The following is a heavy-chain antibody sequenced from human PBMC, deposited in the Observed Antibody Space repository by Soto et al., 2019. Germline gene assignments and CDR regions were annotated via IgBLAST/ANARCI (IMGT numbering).Heavy chain of an antibody. CDR1: GFTFSTYG. V-gene: IGHV3-33*01. D-gene: IGHD3-9*01. J-gene: IGHJ3*02. CDR2: IWNDGSTK. CDR3: ARVLRYFGWDYAFDI. Sequence: QVQLVESGGGVVQPGRSLRLSCAASGFTFSTYGMHWVRQAPGKGLEWVAVIWNDGSTKYYADSVKGRFTISRDDSKNTLYLLMNSLRAEDTAVYYCARVLRYFGWDYAFDIWGQGTMVTVSS.